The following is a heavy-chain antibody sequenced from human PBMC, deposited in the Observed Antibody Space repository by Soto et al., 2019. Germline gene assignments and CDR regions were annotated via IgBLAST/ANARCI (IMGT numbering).Heavy chain of an antibody. Sequence: SETLSLTCAVSGGSISSGVYSWNWIRQPPGKGLEWIGYIYHSGSTLYNPSLKSRVTISIDKSKNQFSLKLSSVTAADTAVYYCARDQLEGNWFDPWGQGTLVTVSS. CDR2: IYHSGST. J-gene: IGHJ5*02. CDR1: GGSISSGVYS. V-gene: IGHV4-30-2*01. CDR3: ARDQLEGNWFDP. D-gene: IGHD1-1*01.